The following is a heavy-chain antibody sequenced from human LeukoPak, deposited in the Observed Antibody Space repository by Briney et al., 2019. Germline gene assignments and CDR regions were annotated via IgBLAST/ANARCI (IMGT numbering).Heavy chain of an antibody. CDR1: GFTFSSYA. CDR3: ARTVDDSSGYYALDY. Sequence: GGSLRLSCAASGFTFSSYAMSWVRQAPGKGLEWVSAISGSGGSTYYADSVKGRFTISRDNSKNTLYLQMNSLRDEDTAVYYCARTVDDSSGYYALDYWGQGTLVTVSS. D-gene: IGHD3-22*01. CDR2: ISGSGGST. J-gene: IGHJ4*02. V-gene: IGHV3-23*01.